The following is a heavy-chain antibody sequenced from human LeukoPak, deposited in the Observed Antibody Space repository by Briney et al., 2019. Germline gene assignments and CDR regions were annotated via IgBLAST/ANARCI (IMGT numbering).Heavy chain of an antibody. CDR2: ISGSGDNT. CDR1: GFTFSNYA. V-gene: IGHV3-23*01. CDR3: AKDFVVVPGNVNYFDY. D-gene: IGHD2-21*02. J-gene: IGHJ4*02. Sequence: GGSLRLSCAASGFTFSNYAMSWVRQAPGRGLEWVSAISGSGDNTYYADSVKGRFTVSRDNSKNTLYVQMKSLRAEDTAVYYCAKDFVVVPGNVNYFDYWGQGALVTVSS.